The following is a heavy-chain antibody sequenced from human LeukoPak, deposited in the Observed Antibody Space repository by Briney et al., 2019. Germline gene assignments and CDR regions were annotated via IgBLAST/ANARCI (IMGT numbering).Heavy chain of an antibody. Sequence: GGSLRLSCAASGFTVSSNYMSWVRQAPGKGLEWVSVIYSGGSTYYADSVKGRFTISRDNSKSTLYLQMNSLRAEDTAGYYFARDPGLSGGSCYLAAGAFDIWGQGTMVTVSS. CDR1: GFTVSSNY. V-gene: IGHV3-53*01. CDR2: IYSGGST. D-gene: IGHD2-15*01. J-gene: IGHJ3*02. CDR3: ARDPGLSGGSCYLAAGAFDI.